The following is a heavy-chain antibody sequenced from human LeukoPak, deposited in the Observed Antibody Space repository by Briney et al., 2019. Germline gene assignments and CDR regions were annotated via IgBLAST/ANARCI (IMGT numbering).Heavy chain of an antibody. V-gene: IGHV3-74*03. Sequence: GGSLTLSCAPSGFTFKRNGMHWARQGPGKGLMWVSRLNHDGTIISYADSVKGRFTISRDNAKNTVYLQMNSLSADDTAVYYCVKEVVLNMGGLYYYYMDVWGKGTAVTVSS. J-gene: IGHJ6*03. CDR1: GFTFKRNG. CDR3: VKEVVLNMGGLYYYYMDV. D-gene: IGHD3-22*01. CDR2: LNHDGTII.